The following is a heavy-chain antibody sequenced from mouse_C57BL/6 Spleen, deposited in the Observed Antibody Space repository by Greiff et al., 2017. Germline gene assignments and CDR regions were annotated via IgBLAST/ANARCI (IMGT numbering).Heavy chain of an antibody. V-gene: IGHV1-82*01. J-gene: IGHJ1*03. CDR2: IYPGDGDT. Sequence: QVQLQQSGPELVKPGASVKMSCKASGYAFSSSWMNWVKQRPGRGLEWIGRIYPGDGDTKYNGKFKGKATLTADKSSSTAYMQLSSLTSADSAVYFCARRCGSSYWYFGGWGTGATVTVSS. D-gene: IGHD1-1*01. CDR1: GYAFSSSW. CDR3: ARRCGSSYWYFGG.